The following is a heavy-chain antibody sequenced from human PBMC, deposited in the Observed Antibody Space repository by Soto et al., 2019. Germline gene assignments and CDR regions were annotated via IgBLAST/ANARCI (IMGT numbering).Heavy chain of an antibody. CDR1: GFTFSSYW. V-gene: IGHV3-74*01. CDR3: ARRPTASALDV. CDR2: INSDGSST. J-gene: IGHJ6*02. Sequence: GGSLRLSCAASGFTFSSYWMHWVLQAPGKGLVWVSRINSDGSSTSYADSVKGRFTISRDNAKNTLYLQMNSLRAEDTAVYYCARRPTASALDVWGQGTTVTVSS.